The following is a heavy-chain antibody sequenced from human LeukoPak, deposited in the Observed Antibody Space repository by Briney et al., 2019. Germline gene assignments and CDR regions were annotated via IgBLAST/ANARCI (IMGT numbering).Heavy chain of an antibody. CDR2: FNPKDGET. Sequence: ASVKVSCKVAGYTLTELSIHWVRQAPGKGLEWMGGFNPKDGETIYAQKFQGRVTMTEDTSTDTAYMELSSLRSEDTAVYYCAKIAHYGAYSVYWGQGTLVTVSS. CDR1: GYTLTELS. J-gene: IGHJ4*02. V-gene: IGHV1-24*01. D-gene: IGHD4-17*01. CDR3: AKIAHYGAYSVY.